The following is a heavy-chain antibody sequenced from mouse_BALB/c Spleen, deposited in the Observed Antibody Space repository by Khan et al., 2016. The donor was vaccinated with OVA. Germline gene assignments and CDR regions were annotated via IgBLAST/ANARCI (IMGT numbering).Heavy chain of an antibody. V-gene: IGHV9-3-1*01. D-gene: IGHD2-3*01. CDR1: GYPFTNFG. J-gene: IGHJ4*01. Sequence: QIQLVQSGPELKKPGETVKISCKASGYPFTNFGMTWVRQAPGKGLKWMGWISTYTGEPTYADDFKGRFAFSLETSASTAYLQINTLTNEDSATYFCTRRGWLPRYGMDYWGQGTSVTVSS. CDR3: TRRGWLPRYGMDY. CDR2: ISTYTGEP.